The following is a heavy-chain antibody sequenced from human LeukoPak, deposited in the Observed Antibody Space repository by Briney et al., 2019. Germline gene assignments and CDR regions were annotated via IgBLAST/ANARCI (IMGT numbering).Heavy chain of an antibody. V-gene: IGHV1-46*01. CDR3: ARDRGYYDSSGYYYGGDFDY. D-gene: IGHD3-22*01. J-gene: IGHJ4*02. CDR1: GYTFTSYY. Sequence: GASVKVSCKASGYTFTSYYMHWVRQAPGQGLEWMGIINPNGGTTSYAQKFQGRVTMTRDTSISTAYMELSRLRSDDTAVYYCARDRGYYDSSGYYYGGDFDYWGQGTLVTVSS. CDR2: INPNGGTT.